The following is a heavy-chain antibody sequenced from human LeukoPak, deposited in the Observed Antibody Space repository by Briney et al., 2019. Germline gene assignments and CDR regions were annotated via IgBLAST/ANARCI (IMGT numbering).Heavy chain of an antibody. CDR1: GGSISSYY. CDR2: IYTSGST. J-gene: IGHJ5*02. V-gene: IGHV4-4*07. Sequence: SETLSLTCTVSGGSISSYYWSWIRQPAGKGLEWIGRIYTSGSTNYNPSLKSRVTMSVDTSKNQFFLKLSSVTAADTAVYYCARDLTGATVTPWFDPWGQGTLVTVSS. D-gene: IGHD4-17*01. CDR3: ARDLTGATVTPWFDP.